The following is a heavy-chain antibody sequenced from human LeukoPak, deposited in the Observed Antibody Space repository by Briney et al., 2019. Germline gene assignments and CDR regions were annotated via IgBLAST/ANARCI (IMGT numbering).Heavy chain of an antibody. D-gene: IGHD3-3*01. CDR2: ISGSGGMT. V-gene: IGHV3-23*01. J-gene: IGHJ4*02. CDR1: GFTFSSYG. Sequence: GGTLRLSCAASGFTFSSYGMSWVRQAPGKGLEWVSAISGSGGMTYYADSVKGRFTISRDNSKNTLYLQMNSLRAEDTAVYYCAKEENDFWSGYPDYWGQGTLVTVSS. CDR3: AKEENDFWSGYPDY.